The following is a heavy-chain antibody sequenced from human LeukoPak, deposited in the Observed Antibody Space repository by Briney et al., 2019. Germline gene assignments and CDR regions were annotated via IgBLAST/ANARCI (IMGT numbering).Heavy chain of an antibody. J-gene: IGHJ3*02. CDR3: TVRLTIFDAFDI. D-gene: IGHD3-9*01. V-gene: IGHV3-15*01. CDR1: GFTFSNAW. CDR2: IKSKTDGGTT. Sequence: GGSLRLSCAASGFTFSNAWMSWVRQAPGKGLEWVGRIKSKTDGGTTDYAAPVKGRFTISRDDSKNTLYLQMDSLKTEDTAVYYCTVRLTIFDAFDIWGQGTMVTVSS.